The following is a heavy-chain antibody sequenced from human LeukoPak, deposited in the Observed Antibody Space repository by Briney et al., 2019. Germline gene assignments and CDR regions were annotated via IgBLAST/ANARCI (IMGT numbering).Heavy chain of an antibody. V-gene: IGHV4-4*07. CDR2: IYTSGST. Sequence: PSETLSLTCTVSGGSISSYYWSWIRQPAGKGLEWIGRIYTSGSTNYNPSLKSRVTISVDTSKNQFSLKLSSVTAADTAVYYCARGSNSWYSLYYYMDVWGKGTTVTISS. J-gene: IGHJ6*03. D-gene: IGHD6-13*01. CDR3: ARGSNSWYSLYYYMDV. CDR1: GGSISSYY.